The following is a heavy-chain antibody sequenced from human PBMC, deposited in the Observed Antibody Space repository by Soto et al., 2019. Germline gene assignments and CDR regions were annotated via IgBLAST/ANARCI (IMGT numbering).Heavy chain of an antibody. CDR2: IYHSGST. J-gene: IGHJ6*02. Sequence: QVQLQESGPGLVKPSGTLSLTCAVSGGSISSSNWWSWVRQPPGKGLEWIGEIYHSGSTNYNPSLRSGVSISVDTSKNQFSLKLRSVTAADTAVYYCARVSGSYYYGMDVWGQGTTVTVSS. D-gene: IGHD1-26*01. V-gene: IGHV4-4*02. CDR1: GGSISSSNW. CDR3: ARVSGSYYYGMDV.